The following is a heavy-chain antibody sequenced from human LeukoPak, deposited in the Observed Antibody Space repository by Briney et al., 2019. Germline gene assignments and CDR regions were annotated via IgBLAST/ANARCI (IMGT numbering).Heavy chain of an antibody. CDR2: IRSKVYGGTT. Sequence: QPGRSLRLSCTASGFTFGEYAMSWVRQAPGKGLEWVGFIRSKVYGGTTGYAASVKGRFTISRDDSKSIAYLEMNSLKTEDTAVYYCTRYFWDTAMFTDYWGQGTLVTVSS. V-gene: IGHV3-49*04. CDR3: TRYFWDTAMFTDY. D-gene: IGHD5-18*01. J-gene: IGHJ4*02. CDR1: GFTFGEYA.